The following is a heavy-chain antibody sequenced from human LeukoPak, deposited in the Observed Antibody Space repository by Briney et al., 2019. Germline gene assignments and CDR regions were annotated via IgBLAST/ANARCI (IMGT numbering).Heavy chain of an antibody. CDR2: IYYSGST. J-gene: IGHJ4*02. CDR1: GGSISSYY. D-gene: IGHD3-22*01. V-gene: IGHV4-59*01. Sequence: TSETLSLXCTVSGGSISSYYWSWIRQPPGKGLEWIGYIYYSGSTNYNPSLKSRVTISVDTSKNQFSLKLSSVTAADTAVYYCAGRKRYYYDSSGYPDYWGQGTLVTVSS. CDR3: AGRKRYYYDSSGYPDY.